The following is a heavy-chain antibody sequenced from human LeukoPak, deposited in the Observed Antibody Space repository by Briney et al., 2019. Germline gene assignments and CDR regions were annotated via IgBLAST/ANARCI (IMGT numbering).Heavy chain of an antibody. CDR3: ASGDSYGDYFDY. J-gene: IGHJ4*02. CDR2: ISSSSSYI. D-gene: IGHD4-17*01. V-gene: IGHV3-21*01. CDR1: GFTFSSYS. Sequence: GGSLRLSCAASGFTFSSYSMNWVRQAPGKGLEWVSSISSSSSYIYYADSVKGRFTISRDNAKNSLYLQMNSLRAEDTAVYYCASGDSYGDYFDYWGQGTLVTVSS.